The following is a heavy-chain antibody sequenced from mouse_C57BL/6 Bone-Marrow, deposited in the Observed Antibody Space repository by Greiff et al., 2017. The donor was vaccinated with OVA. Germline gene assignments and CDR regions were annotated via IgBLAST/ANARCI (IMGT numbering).Heavy chain of an antibody. CDR3: AIYYDYHGYFDY. D-gene: IGHD2-4*01. Sequence: EVQRVESGPGLAKPSQTLSLTCSVTGYSITSYYWNWIRKFPGNKLEYMGYISYSGSTYYNPSLKSRISITRDTSKNQYYLQLNSVTTEDTATYYCAIYYDYHGYFDYWGQGTTLTVSS. CDR2: ISYSGST. J-gene: IGHJ2*01. CDR1: GYSITSYY. V-gene: IGHV3-8*01.